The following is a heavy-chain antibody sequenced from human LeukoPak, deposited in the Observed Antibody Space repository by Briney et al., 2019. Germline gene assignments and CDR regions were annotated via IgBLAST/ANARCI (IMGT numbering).Heavy chain of an antibody. J-gene: IGHJ4*02. CDR2: ISWNSGNI. D-gene: IGHD3-22*01. V-gene: IGHV3-9*01. CDR3: AKDYYYERSGYYGPFDY. CDR1: GFTFNDYA. Sequence: GGSLRLSCAASGFTFNDYAMHWVRQAPGKGLEWVSGISWNSGNIGYAASVRGRFTISRDNAKNSLYLQMNSLRAEDTALYYCAKDYYYERSGYYGPFDYWGQGTLVTVSS.